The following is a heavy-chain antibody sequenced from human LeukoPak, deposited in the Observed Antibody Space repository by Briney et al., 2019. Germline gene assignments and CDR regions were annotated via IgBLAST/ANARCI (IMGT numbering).Heavy chain of an antibody. CDR3: AKCSTSAYTTGWCNWIDP. V-gene: IGHV3-23*01. J-gene: IGHJ5*02. Sequence: GGSLRLSCAASRFTFNSYAMSWVRQAPGKGLEWVSSTVSRGTTQYADSVKGRFTVSRDTSKNTLYLQMNSLRADDTAVYYCAKCSTSAYTTGWCNWIDPWGQGTLVTVSS. CDR2: TVSRGTT. CDR1: RFTFNSYA. D-gene: IGHD6-19*01.